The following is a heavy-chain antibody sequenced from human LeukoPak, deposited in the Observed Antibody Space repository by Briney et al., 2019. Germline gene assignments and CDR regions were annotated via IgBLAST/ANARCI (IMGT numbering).Heavy chain of an antibody. V-gene: IGHV3-30-3*01. CDR1: GFTFSSYA. J-gene: IGHJ5*02. CDR2: ISYDGSNK. CDR3: ARDKGELAAAGFWFDP. D-gene: IGHD6-13*01. Sequence: GRSLRLSCAASGFTFSSYAMHWVRQAPGKGLEWVAVISYDGSNKYYADSVKGRFTISRDNSKSTLYLQMNSLRAEDTAVYYCARDKGELAAAGFWFDPWGQGTLVTVSS.